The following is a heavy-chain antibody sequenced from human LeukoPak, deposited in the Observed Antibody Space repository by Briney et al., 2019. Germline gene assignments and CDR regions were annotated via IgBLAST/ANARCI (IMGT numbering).Heavy chain of an antibody. CDR3: ARSPGDLYDSSGYYVDY. D-gene: IGHD3-22*01. CDR1: GYSFSSYW. Sequence: GESLKISCKGCGYSFSSYWNGWVRQMPGKGLEWMGIIYPGDSDTRYSPSFQGQVTISAGKSISTAYLQWSSLKASDTAMYYCARSPGDLYDSSGYYVDYWGQGTLVTVSS. CDR2: IYPGDSDT. V-gene: IGHV5-51*01. J-gene: IGHJ4*02.